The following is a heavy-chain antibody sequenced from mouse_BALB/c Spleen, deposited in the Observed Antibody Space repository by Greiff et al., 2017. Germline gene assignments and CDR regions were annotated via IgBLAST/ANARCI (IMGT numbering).Heavy chain of an antibody. CDR2: ISSGSSTI. CDR1: GFTFSSFG. CDR3: ARDDGYFPFAY. D-gene: IGHD2-3*01. V-gene: IGHV5-17*02. J-gene: IGHJ3*01. Sequence: DVKLVESGGGLVQPGGSRKLSCAASGFTFSSFGMHWVRQAPEKGLEWVAYISSGSSTIYYADTVKGRFTISRDNPKNTLFLQMTSLRSEDTAMYYCARDDGYFPFAYWGQGTPVTVSA.